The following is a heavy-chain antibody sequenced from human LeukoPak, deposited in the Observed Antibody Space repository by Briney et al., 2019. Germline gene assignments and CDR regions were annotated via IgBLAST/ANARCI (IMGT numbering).Heavy chain of an antibody. V-gene: IGHV3-7*03. J-gene: IGHJ3*02. CDR1: GFTFSSYS. D-gene: IGHD3-9*01. CDR3: ARDLSNKILTTYYDVFDI. CDR2: IKQDGSRK. Sequence: GGSLRLSCAASGFTFSSYSMNWVRQAPGKGLEWVANIKQDGSRKHYVDSVEGRFTISRDNARNSLYLQMNSLRAEDTAVYYCARDLSNKILTTYYDVFDIWGQGTLVTVSS.